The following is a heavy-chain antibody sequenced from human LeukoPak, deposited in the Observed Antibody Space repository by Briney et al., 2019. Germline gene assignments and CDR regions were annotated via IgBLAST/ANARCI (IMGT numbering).Heavy chain of an antibody. J-gene: IGHJ4*02. Sequence: SETLSLTCTVSGGSISGYYWSWIRQPPGKGLEWIGEINHSGSTNYNPSLKSRVTISVDTSKNQFSLKLSSVTAADTAVYYCARTRYSYGYVDYWGQGTLVTVSS. CDR3: ARTRYSYGYVDY. CDR2: INHSGST. V-gene: IGHV4-34*01. CDR1: GGSISGYY. D-gene: IGHD5-18*01.